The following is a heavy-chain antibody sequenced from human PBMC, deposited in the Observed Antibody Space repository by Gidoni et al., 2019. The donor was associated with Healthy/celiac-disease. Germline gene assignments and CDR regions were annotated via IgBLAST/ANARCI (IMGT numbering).Heavy chain of an antibody. J-gene: IGHJ4*02. CDR3: SKAMGGPDSPHTDY. CDR2: ISSSSSYI. V-gene: IGHV3-21*01. Sequence: EVQLVESGGGLVKPGGSLRLSCAASGFTFSSYSMNWVRQAPGKGLVRVSSISSSSSYIYYADSGKGRFTISRDNAKNSMYLQMNSLRAEDTAVYYWSKAMGGPDSPHTDYWGQGTLVTVSS. D-gene: IGHD3-10*01. CDR1: GFTFSSYS.